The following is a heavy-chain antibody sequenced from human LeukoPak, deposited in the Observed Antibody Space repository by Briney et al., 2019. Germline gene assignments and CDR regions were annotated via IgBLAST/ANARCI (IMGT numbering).Heavy chain of an antibody. CDR2: IIPIIGTA. J-gene: IGHJ4*02. V-gene: IGHV1-69*13. Sequence: PLASVKVSCKTSGGTFSSYAISWVRQAPGQGLEWMGGIIPIIGTANYAQKFQGRVTITADESTSTAYMELSSLRSEDTAVYYCARGPSGYLIYWGQGTLVTVSS. CDR1: GGTFSSYA. CDR3: ARGPSGYLIY. D-gene: IGHD5-12*01.